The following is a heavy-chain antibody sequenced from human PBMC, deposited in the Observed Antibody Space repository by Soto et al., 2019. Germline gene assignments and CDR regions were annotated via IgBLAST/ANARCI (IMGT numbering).Heavy chain of an antibody. CDR1: GGSFSGYY. J-gene: IGHJ6*02. Sequence: SETLSLTCAVYGGSFSGYYWSWIRQPPGKGLEWIGEINHSGSTNYNPSLKSRVTISVDTSKNQFSLKLSSVTAADTAVYYCARGIRFPYYYYYGMDVWGQGTTVTVSS. CDR2: INHSGST. CDR3: ARGIRFPYYYYYGMDV. V-gene: IGHV4-34*01. D-gene: IGHD3-3*01.